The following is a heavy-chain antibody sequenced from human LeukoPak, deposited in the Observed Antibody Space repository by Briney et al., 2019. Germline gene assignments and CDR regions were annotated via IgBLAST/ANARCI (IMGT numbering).Heavy chain of an antibody. CDR2: IYPGESNT. CDR3: ARGPYCSSTSCYSPYYSYYMDV. J-gene: IGHJ6*03. CDR1: GYSFTNYW. V-gene: IGHV5-51*01. Sequence: GESLKISCKGSGYSFTNYWIGWVRQLPGKGLEWMGIIYPGESNTRYSPSFQGQVTISADKAITNAYLQWSSLKASDTAMYYCARGPYCSSTSCYSPYYSYYMDVWGKGTTVTVS. D-gene: IGHD2-2*01.